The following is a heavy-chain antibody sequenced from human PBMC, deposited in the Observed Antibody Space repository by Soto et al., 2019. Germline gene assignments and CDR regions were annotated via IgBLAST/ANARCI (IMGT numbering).Heavy chain of an antibody. J-gene: IGHJ6*02. Sequence: HVQLQESGPGLVTPSQTLSLTCSVSGGSLSSRGYYWGWIRQLPGKGLEWIGYIYYSGSTYYNPSLRSRLTMSVDTSKNQFSLKLRSVTAADTAVYYCGRDLGGLASSSGSYNGLDVWGQGTPVTVSS. CDR3: GRDLGGLASSSGSYNGLDV. CDR2: IYYSGST. D-gene: IGHD3-10*01. CDR1: GGSLSSRGYY. V-gene: IGHV4-31*03.